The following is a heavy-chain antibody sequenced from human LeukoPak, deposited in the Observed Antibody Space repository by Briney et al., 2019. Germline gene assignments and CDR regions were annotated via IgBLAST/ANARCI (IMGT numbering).Heavy chain of an antibody. CDR2: ISGSGGST. D-gene: IGHD3-9*01. CDR1: GFTFSSYA. V-gene: IGHV3-23*01. J-gene: IGHJ4*02. Sequence: PGGSLRLSCAASGFTFSSYAMSWVRQAPGKGLEWVSAISGSGGSTYYADSVKGRFTISRDNSKNTLYLQMNSLRAEDTAVYYCAAAQEILRYFDWFAYWGQGTLVTVSS. CDR3: AAAQEILRYFDWFAY.